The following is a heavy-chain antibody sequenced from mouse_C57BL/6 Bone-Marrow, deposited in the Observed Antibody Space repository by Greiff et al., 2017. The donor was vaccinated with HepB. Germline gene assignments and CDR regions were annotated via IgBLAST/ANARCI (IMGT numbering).Heavy chain of an antibody. D-gene: IGHD1-1*01. CDR2: IHPSDSDT. Sequence: QVHVKQPGAELVKPGASVKVSCKASGYTFTSYWMHWVKQRPGQGLEWIGRIHPSDSDTNYNQKFKGKATLTVDKSSSTAYMQLSSLTSEDSAVYYCAISRATVPDYYAMDYWGQGTSVTVSS. V-gene: IGHV1-74*01. J-gene: IGHJ4*01. CDR1: GYTFTSYW. CDR3: AISRATVPDYYAMDY.